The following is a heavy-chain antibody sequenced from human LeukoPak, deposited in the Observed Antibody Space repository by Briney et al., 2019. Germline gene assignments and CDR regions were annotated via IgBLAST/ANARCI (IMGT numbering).Heavy chain of an antibody. J-gene: IGHJ2*01. Sequence: ASVKVSCKASGYTFTSYYMHWVRQAPGQGLEWMGIINPSGGSTSYAQKFQGRVTMTRDTSTSTVYMELSGLRSEDTAVYYCARDPASDGYSPDWYFDLWGRGTLVTVSS. CDR2: INPSGGST. D-gene: IGHD5-24*01. V-gene: IGHV1-46*01. CDR1: GYTFTSYY. CDR3: ARDPASDGYSPDWYFDL.